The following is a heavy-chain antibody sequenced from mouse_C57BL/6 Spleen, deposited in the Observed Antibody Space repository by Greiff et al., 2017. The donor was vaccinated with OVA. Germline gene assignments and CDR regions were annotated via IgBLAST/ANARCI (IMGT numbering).Heavy chain of an antibody. CDR3: ARQANYGSSYGFAY. J-gene: IGHJ3*01. CDR1: GFTFSDYY. CDR2: INYDGSST. Sequence: EVMLVESEGGLVQPGSSMKLSCTASGFTFSDYYMAWVRQVPEKGLEWVANINYDGSSTYYLASLKSRFIISRDNAKNILYLQMSSLKSEDTATYYCARQANYGSSYGFAYWGQGTLVTVSA. D-gene: IGHD1-1*01. V-gene: IGHV5-16*01.